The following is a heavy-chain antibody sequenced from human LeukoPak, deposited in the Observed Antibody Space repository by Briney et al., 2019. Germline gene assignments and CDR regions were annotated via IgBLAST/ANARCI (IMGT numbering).Heavy chain of an antibody. V-gene: IGHV4-59*01. CDR1: GGXISSYY. D-gene: IGHD4-17*01. CDR2: IYYSGST. J-gene: IGHJ4*02. Sequence: PSETLSLTCTVSGGXISSYYCSWIRQPPGKGLEWIGYIYYSGSTNYNPSLKSRVTISVDTSKNQFSLKLSSVTAADTAVYYCAREAYGDLLSYFDYWGQGTLVTVSS. CDR3: AREAYGDLLSYFDY.